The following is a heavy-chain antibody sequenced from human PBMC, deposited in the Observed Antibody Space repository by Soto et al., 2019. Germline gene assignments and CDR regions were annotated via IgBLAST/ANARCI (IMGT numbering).Heavy chain of an antibody. J-gene: IGHJ4*02. V-gene: IGHV4-31*03. CDR1: GGSVNSGGYY. D-gene: IGHD3-22*01. CDR2: IYYSGTT. CDR3: ARDRLRGYDSSGFYS. Sequence: SETLSLTCTVSGGSVNSGGYYWSWIRQHPGRGLEWVGYIYYSGTTYYNPSLQSRLTMTTATSTNTVFLELRSLKSDDTAIYYCARDRLRGYDSSGFYSWGQGTMVTVSS.